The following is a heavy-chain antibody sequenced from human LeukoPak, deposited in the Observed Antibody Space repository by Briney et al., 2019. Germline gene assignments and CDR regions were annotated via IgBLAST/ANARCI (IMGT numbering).Heavy chain of an antibody. CDR3: ARVSLEWFVFDY. D-gene: IGHD3-3*01. Sequence: GVSVKVSCKASGYTFTSYGISWVRQAPGQGLEWMGWISAYNGNTNYPQKLQGRVTMTTDTSTSTAYMELRSLRSDDTAVYYCARVSLEWFVFDYWGQGTLVTVSS. CDR2: ISAYNGNT. J-gene: IGHJ4*02. V-gene: IGHV1-18*01. CDR1: GYTFTSYG.